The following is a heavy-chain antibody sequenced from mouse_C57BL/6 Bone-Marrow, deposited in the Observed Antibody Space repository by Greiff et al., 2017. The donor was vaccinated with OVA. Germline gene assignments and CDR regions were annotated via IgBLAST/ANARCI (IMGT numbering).Heavy chain of an antibody. CDR1: GIDFSRYW. D-gene: IGHD1-1*01. CDR3: ARPLVYYYGSSYDWYFDV. CDR2: INPDSSTI. V-gene: IGHV4-1*01. J-gene: IGHJ1*03. Sequence: VQLQQSGGGLVQPGGSLKLSCAASGIDFSRYWMGWVRRAPGKGLEWIGEINPDSSTINYAPSLKDKFIISRDNAKNTLYLQMSKVRSEDTALYYCARPLVYYYGSSYDWYFDVWGTGTTVTVSS.